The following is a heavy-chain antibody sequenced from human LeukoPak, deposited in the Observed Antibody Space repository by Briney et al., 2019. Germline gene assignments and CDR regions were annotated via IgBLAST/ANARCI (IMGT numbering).Heavy chain of an antibody. J-gene: IGHJ6*03. D-gene: IGHD3-22*01. V-gene: IGHV4-4*09. CDR1: GGSISSYY. CDR2: IYTSGST. CDR3: ASLSYYYDSSGYYSRNYYYYMDV. Sequence: SETLSLTCTGTGGSISSYYWSSIRQPPGKGLEWIGYIYTSGSTNYNPSLKSRVTISVDTSKNQFSLKLSSVTAADTAVYYCASLSYYYDSSGYYSRNYYYYMDVWGKGTTVTVSS.